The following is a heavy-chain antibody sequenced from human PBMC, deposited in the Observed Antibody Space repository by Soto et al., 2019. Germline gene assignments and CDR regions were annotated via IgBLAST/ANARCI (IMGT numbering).Heavy chain of an antibody. Sequence: ASVKVSCKASGYTFTSHYIFWVRQAPGHGLEWMGIINPGVGTTSYAQKFQGRVTMTRDTSTNTVYMEMSSLISEDTAIYYCSRTTGYSSGWYRGVADYWGQGTLVTVSS. CDR3: SRTTGYSSGWYRGVADY. J-gene: IGHJ4*02. D-gene: IGHD6-19*01. CDR2: INPGVGTT. CDR1: GYTFTSHY. V-gene: IGHV1-46*03.